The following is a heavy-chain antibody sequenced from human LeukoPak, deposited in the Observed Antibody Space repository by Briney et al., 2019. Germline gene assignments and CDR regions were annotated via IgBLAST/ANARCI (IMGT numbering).Heavy chain of an antibody. J-gene: IGHJ3*02. D-gene: IGHD3-3*01. CDR1: GGSISSSSYY. CDR2: IYYSGST. CDR3: ARSRGTIFGAVSRKGSAFDI. Sequence: SETLSLTCTVSGGSISSSSYYWGWIRQPPGKGLEWIGTIYYSGSTYYNASLKSRVTISVDTSKNQFSLKLSSVTAADTAVYYCARSRGTIFGAVSRKGSAFDIWGQGTMVTVSS. V-gene: IGHV4-39*01.